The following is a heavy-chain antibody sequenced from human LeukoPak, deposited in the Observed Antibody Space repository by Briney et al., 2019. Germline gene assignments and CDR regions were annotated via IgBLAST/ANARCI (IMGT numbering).Heavy chain of an antibody. CDR1: GYTFTSYG. Sequence: ASVKVSCKASGYTFTSYGIGWVRQAPGQGLEWMGWISAYNGNTNYAQKLQGRVTMTTDTSTSTAYMELRSLRSDDTAVYYCALYSSGWPVRNWGQGTLVTVSS. D-gene: IGHD6-19*01. J-gene: IGHJ4*02. V-gene: IGHV1-18*01. CDR3: ALYSSGWPVRN. CDR2: ISAYNGNT.